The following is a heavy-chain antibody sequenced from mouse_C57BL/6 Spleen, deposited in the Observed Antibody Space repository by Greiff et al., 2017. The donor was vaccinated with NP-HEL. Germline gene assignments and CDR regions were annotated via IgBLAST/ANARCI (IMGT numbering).Heavy chain of an antibody. D-gene: IGHD2-14*01. J-gene: IGHJ4*01. CDR3: AREVRRPYYYAMDY. V-gene: IGHV5-16*01. CDR1: GFTFSDYY. Sequence: DVKLVESEGGLVQPGSSMKLSCTASGFTFSDYYMAWVRQVPEKGLEWVANINYDGSSTYYLDSLKSRFIISRDNAKNILYLQMSSLKSEDTATYYCAREVRRPYYYAMDYWGQGTSVTVSS. CDR2: INYDGSST.